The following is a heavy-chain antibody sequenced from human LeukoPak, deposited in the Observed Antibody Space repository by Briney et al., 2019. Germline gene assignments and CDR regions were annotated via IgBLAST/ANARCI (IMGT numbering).Heavy chain of an antibody. D-gene: IGHD6-19*01. V-gene: IGHV1-18*01. CDR2: ISAYNGNT. Sequence: ASVKVSCKASGYTFTSCGISWVRQAPGQGLEWMGWISAYNGNTNYAQKLQGRVTMTTDTSTSTAYMELRSLRSDDTAVYYCARTAYSSGWLYYYGMDVWGQGTTVTVSS. CDR1: GYTFTSCG. CDR3: ARTAYSSGWLYYYGMDV. J-gene: IGHJ6*02.